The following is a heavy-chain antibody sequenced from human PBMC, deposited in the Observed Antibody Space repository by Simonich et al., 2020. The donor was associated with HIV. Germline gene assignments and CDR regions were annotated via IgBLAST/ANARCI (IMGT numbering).Heavy chain of an antibody. CDR2: IRWNSGSI. Sequence: EVQLVESGGGLVQHGRSLRLSCAASGFTFDEHAMNWGRQTPGNGLEWVAGIRWNSGSITNADSVKGRFTSSRDNAKNSLYLQMNSLRAEDTALYYCVKGAAAGNKGWFDPWGQGTLVTVSS. D-gene: IGHD6-13*01. CDR3: VKGAAAGNKGWFDP. V-gene: IGHV3-9*01. CDR1: GFTFDEHA. J-gene: IGHJ5*02.